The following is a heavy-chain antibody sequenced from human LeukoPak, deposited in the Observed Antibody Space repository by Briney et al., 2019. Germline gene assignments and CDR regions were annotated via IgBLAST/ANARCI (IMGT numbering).Heavy chain of an antibody. J-gene: IGHJ4*02. Sequence: GGSLRLSCVASGYTFSNYAMHWVRQTPGKGLEWVTFIRSDGSNKYYADSVKGRFTISRDISKNTLYLQMNSLRSEDTAVYYCARAPRITDSSGWYYFDYWGQGTLVTVSS. CDR2: IRSDGSNK. V-gene: IGHV3-30*02. CDR1: GYTFSNYA. CDR3: ARAPRITDSSGWYYFDY. D-gene: IGHD6-19*01.